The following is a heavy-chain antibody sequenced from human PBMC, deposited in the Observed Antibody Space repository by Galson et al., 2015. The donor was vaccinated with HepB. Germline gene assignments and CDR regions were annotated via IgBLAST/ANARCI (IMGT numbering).Heavy chain of an antibody. V-gene: IGHV3-23*01. CDR2: ISGSGDYT. Sequence: SLRLSCAASGFTFSSYAMNWARQAPGKGLEWVSYISGSGDYTVYADSVKGRFTISRDSSNSTLFLQMNSLRVEDTAFYFCARRSGKGFDYWGQGTLVTVSS. J-gene: IGHJ4*02. D-gene: IGHD3-10*01. CDR1: GFTFSSYA. CDR3: ARRSGKGFDY.